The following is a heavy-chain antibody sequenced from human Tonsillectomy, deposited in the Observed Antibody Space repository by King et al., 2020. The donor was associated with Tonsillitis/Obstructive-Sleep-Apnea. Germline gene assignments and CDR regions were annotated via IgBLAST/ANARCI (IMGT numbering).Heavy chain of an antibody. V-gene: IGHV3-33*01. CDR1: GFTFNNYT. Sequence: QVQLVESGGGVVQPGESLRLSCAASGFTFNNYTMNWVRQAPGKGLEWVAVIWYDGSNKYYADSVKGRFTISRYNAKNRLYRQINSLRPEDTAMYYCAREEGVGPTSYAFDIGGQGTIVTVSS. D-gene: IGHD1-26*01. CDR2: IWYDGSNK. J-gene: IGHJ3*02. CDR3: AREEGVGPTSYAFDI.